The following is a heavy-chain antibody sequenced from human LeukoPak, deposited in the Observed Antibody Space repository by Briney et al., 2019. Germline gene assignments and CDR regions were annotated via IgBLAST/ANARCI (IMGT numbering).Heavy chain of an antibody. D-gene: IGHD5-12*01. V-gene: IGHV1-2*02. CDR1: GYTFTGHY. CDR2: IYPKSGGT. J-gene: IGHJ3*02. CDR3: VRDGYSGGAFDI. Sequence: ASVKVSCKASGYTFTGHYMHWVRQDPGQGLEWMGWIYPKSGGTNYAQKFQSRVTMTRDTSITTAFMELNILKSDDTAVYYCVRDGYSGGAFDIWGQGTMVTVSS.